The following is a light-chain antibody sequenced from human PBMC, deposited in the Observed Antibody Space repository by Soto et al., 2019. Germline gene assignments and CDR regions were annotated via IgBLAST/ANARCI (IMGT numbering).Light chain of an antibody. Sequence: DIVMTQSPATLSVAPGERVTFSCRASQGVSRKLAWYQHKPGQAPRLLISGASTGATGIPARFSGGGSGTEFTLTISSLQSEDCAIYYCQQYHTWPITFGGGTKVDI. CDR2: GAS. V-gene: IGKV3-15*01. CDR3: QQYHTWPIT. J-gene: IGKJ4*01. CDR1: QGVSRK.